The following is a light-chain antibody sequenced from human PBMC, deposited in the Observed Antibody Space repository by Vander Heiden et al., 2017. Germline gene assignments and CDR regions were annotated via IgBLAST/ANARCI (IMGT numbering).Light chain of an antibody. CDR3: SSYTTSSTHV. J-gene: IGLJ1*01. CDR2: DVT. V-gene: IGLV2-14*03. Sequence: QSALTPPASVSGSPCPSITISYAGTSSAVGNDNYVSWYQQHPGKAPKLVIYDVTNRPSGVSNRFSGAKSGNTASLTISGLQPEDEADYYCSSYTTSSTHVFGTGTKVTVL. CDR1: SSAVGNDNY.